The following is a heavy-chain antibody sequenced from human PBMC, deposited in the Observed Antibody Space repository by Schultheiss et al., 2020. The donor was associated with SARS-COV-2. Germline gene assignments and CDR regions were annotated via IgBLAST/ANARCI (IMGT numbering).Heavy chain of an antibody. CDR1: GFTFSSYS. D-gene: IGHD6-6*01. J-gene: IGHJ6*02. CDR3: ASGVWQLEFFSYYYGMDV. Sequence: GGSLRLSCAASGFTFSSYSMNWVRQAPGKGLEWVSSISSSSSYIYYADSVKGRFTISRDNAKNSLYLQMNSLRAEDTAVYYCASGVWQLEFFSYYYGMDVWGQGTTVTVSS. CDR2: ISSSSSYI. V-gene: IGHV3-21*01.